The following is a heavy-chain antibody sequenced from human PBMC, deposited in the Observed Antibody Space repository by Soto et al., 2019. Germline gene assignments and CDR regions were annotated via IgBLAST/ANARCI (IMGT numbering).Heavy chain of an antibody. CDR3: AGEVGHSYGFFNYLDP. J-gene: IGHJ5*02. Sequence: SETLSLTCIVSGGAISPHYCTWIRQAAGKGLEWIGRIYSSGSTNYNPSLKSRVTMSVDTSKSQFSLRLSSGSAADTAVYYCAGEVGHSYGFFNYLDPWGQGTRVTVS. CDR2: IYSSGST. CDR1: GGAISPHY. V-gene: IGHV4-4*07. D-gene: IGHD5-18*01.